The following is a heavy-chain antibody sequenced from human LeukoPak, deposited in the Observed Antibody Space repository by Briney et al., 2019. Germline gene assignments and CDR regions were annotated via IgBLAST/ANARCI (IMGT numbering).Heavy chain of an antibody. CDR1: GYTFTSYG. D-gene: IGHD3-10*01. CDR2: ISAYNGNT. Sequence: ASVKVSCKASGYTFTSYGISWVRRAPGQGLEWMGWISAYNGNTNYAQKLQGRVTMTTDTSTSTAYMELRSLRSDDTAVYYCARDRGSFRDYYYGMDVWGQGTTVTVSS. J-gene: IGHJ6*02. V-gene: IGHV1-18*01. CDR3: ARDRGSFRDYYYGMDV.